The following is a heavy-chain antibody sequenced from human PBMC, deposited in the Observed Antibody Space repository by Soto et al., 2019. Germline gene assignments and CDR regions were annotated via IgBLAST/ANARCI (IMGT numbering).Heavy chain of an antibody. J-gene: IGHJ4*02. CDR1: GYTSSNFW. V-gene: IGHV5-51*01. CDR2: IYPGDYET. D-gene: IGHD6-13*01. CDR3: ARSPRSSPYFDY. Sequence: PGESLKISCQCSGYTSSNFWIAWVRQLPGKGLEWIGIIYPGDYETRYSPSFHGKVTISADRSIGTAYLQWSSLEASDSAFYFCARSPRSSPYFDYWGQGALVTVSS.